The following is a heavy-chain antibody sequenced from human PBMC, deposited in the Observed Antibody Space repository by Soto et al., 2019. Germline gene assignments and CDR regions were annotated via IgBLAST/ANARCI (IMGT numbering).Heavy chain of an antibody. V-gene: IGHV4-30-4*01. CDR1: GGSISSGDYY. J-gene: IGHJ4*02. CDR3: ASDRSSGYYQTFDY. D-gene: IGHD3-22*01. Sequence: PSETLSLTCTVSGGSISSGDYYWSWIRQPPGKGLEWIGYIYYSGSTYYNPSLKSRVTISVDTSKNQFSLKLSSVTAADTAVYYCASDRSSGYYQTFDYWGQGTLVTVSS. CDR2: IYYSGST.